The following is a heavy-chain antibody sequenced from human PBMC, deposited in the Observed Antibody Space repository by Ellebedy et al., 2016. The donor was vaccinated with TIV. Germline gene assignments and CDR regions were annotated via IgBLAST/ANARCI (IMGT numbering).Heavy chain of an antibody. CDR2: IYYSGST. Sequence: SETLSLTXTVSGGSISSYYWSWIRQPPGKGLEWIGYIYYSGSTNYNPSLKSRVTISVDTSKNQFSLKLSSVTAADTAVYYCARVWSGPYEYWFDPWGQGTLVTVSS. CDR1: GGSISSYY. CDR3: ARVWSGPYEYWFDP. J-gene: IGHJ5*02. D-gene: IGHD3-3*01. V-gene: IGHV4-59*01.